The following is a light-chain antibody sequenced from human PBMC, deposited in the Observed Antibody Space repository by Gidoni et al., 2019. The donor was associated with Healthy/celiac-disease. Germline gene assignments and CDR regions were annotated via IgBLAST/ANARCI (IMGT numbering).Light chain of an antibody. V-gene: IGKV2-28*01. CDR3: MQARQTPRT. CDR1: QSLLHSNGYNY. J-gene: IGKJ1*01. Sequence: DIVMTQSPLSLHVTPGEPASISCRSSQSLLHSNGYNYLDWYLQQPGQSPQLLIYLGSNRASGVPDRFSGSGSGTDFTLKISRVEAEDVGVYYCMQARQTPRTFGQGTKVEIK. CDR2: LGS.